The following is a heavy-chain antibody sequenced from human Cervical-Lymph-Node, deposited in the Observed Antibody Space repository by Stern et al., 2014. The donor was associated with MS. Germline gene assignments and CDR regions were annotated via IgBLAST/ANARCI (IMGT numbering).Heavy chain of an antibody. Sequence: VQLVQSGPEVKRPGESLKISCQASGYTSTSYWIGWVRQMPGKGLEWIAIIFPGGSDIRYSPSFQGQVTISADKSSSTAYLQWNNLKASDTAIYYCARQRYFDYWGQGTLVTVSS. CDR3: ARQRYFDY. CDR2: IFPGGSDI. V-gene: IGHV5-51*01. CDR1: GYTSTSYW. J-gene: IGHJ4*02.